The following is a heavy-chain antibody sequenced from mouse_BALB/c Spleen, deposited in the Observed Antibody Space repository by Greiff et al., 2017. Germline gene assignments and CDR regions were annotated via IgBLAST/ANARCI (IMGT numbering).Heavy chain of an antibody. CDR2: ISDGGSYT. D-gene: IGHD1-2*01. CDR1: GFTFSDYY. Sequence: EVKLVESGGGLVKPGGSLKLSCAASGFTFSDYYMYWVRQTPEKRLEWVATISDGGSYTYYPDSVKGRFTISRDNAKNNLYLQMSSLKSEDTAMYYCARSSYGYRFAYWGQGTLVTVSA. J-gene: IGHJ3*01. CDR3: ARSSYGYRFAY. V-gene: IGHV5-4*02.